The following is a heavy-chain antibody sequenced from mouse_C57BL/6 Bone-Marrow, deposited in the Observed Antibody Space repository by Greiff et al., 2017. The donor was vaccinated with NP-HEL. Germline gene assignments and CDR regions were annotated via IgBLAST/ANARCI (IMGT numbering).Heavy chain of an antibody. V-gene: IGHV1-81*01. CDR2: IYPRSGNT. D-gene: IGHD1-1*01. Sequence: VKLVESGAELARPGASVKLSCKDSGYTFTSYGISWVKQRTGQGLEWIGEIYPRSGNTYYNEKFKGKATLTADKSSSTAYMELRSLTSEDSAVYFCARGGTVVATDYWGQGTTLTVSS. CDR1: GYTFTSYG. J-gene: IGHJ2*01. CDR3: ARGGTVVATDY.